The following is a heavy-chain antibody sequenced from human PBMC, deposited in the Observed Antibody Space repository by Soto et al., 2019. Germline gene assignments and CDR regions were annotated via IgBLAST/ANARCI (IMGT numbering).Heavy chain of an antibody. Sequence: QVQLVQSGAEVKKPGASVKVSCKAPGYTYTNYPIHWVRQAPGQGLEWMGWINVGNGNTKYSQKFQGRVTMTRDTSASTASMELSSLGAEDTAVYYCASSSERGYWGQGTLVTVSS. CDR3: ASSSERGY. CDR2: INVGNGNT. J-gene: IGHJ4*02. V-gene: IGHV1-3*01. CDR1: GYTYTNYP.